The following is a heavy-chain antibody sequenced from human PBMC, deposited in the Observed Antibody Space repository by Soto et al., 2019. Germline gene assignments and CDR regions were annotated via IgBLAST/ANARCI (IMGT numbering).Heavy chain of an antibody. D-gene: IGHD2-15*01. CDR1: GYTFTSYG. J-gene: IGHJ6*03. Sequence: QVQLVQSGAEVKKPGASVKVSCKASGYTFTSYGISWVRQAPGQGLEWMGWIGAYNGNTNYAQKLQGRVTMTTDTSTSTAYMELRSLRSDDTAVYYCARVYCSGGSCYLGFGWYYYYMDVWGKGTTVTVSS. V-gene: IGHV1-18*01. CDR3: ARVYCSGGSCYLGFGWYYYYMDV. CDR2: IGAYNGNT.